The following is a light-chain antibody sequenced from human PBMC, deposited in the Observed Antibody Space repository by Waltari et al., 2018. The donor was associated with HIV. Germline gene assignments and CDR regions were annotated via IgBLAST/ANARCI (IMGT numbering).Light chain of an antibody. V-gene: IGKV3-20*01. CDR2: GAS. CDR1: QSVSSTY. J-gene: IGKJ5*01. CDR3: QQYGSSPLT. Sequence: IVLTQSPGTLSLSPGERATLSCRASQSVSSTYLAWYQQRPGQAPRLLIYGASSRATGIPDRISGSGSGTDFTLTISRLEPEDFAVYYCQQYGSSPLTFGQGTRLEIK.